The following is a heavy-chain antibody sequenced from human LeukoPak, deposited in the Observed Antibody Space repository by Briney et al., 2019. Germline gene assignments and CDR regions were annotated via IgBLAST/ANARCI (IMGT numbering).Heavy chain of an antibody. CDR2: IRYDGSNK. Sequence: GGSLRLSCAASGFTFSSYGMHWVRQVPGKGLEWVAFIRYDGSNKYYADSVKGRFTISRDNSKNTLYLQMNSLRAEDTAVYYCAKDMGDCSSTSCYGGFDYWGQGTLVAVSS. CDR1: GFTFSSYG. V-gene: IGHV3-30*02. J-gene: IGHJ4*02. CDR3: AKDMGDCSSTSCYGGFDY. D-gene: IGHD2-2*01.